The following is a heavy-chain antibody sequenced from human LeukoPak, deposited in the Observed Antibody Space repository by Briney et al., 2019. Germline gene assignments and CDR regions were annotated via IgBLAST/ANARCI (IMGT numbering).Heavy chain of an antibody. CDR3: ARGRNYGGLYYYYYGMDV. J-gene: IGHJ6*02. CDR2: INHSGST. CDR1: GGSFSGYY. V-gene: IGHV4-34*01. D-gene: IGHD4-11*01. Sequence: SETLSLTCAVYGGSFSGYYWSWIRQPPGKGLEWIGEINHSGSTNYNPSLKSRVTISVDTSKNQFSLKLSSVTAADTAVYYCARGRNYGGLYYYYYGMDVWGQGTTVTVSS.